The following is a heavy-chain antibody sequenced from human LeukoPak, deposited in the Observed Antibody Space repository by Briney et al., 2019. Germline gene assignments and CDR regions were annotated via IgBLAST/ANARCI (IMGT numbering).Heavy chain of an antibody. CDR1: GFTASSNY. J-gene: IGHJ4*02. CDR2: IYSGGST. D-gene: IGHD4-17*01. Sequence: PGGSLRLSCAAPGFTASSNYMSWVRQAPGKGLEWVSVIYSGGSTYYADSVKGRFTISRDNSKNTLYLQMNSLRAEDTAVYHCAGFYGAAYFDYWGQGTLVTVSS. CDR3: AGFYGAAYFDY. V-gene: IGHV3-66*01.